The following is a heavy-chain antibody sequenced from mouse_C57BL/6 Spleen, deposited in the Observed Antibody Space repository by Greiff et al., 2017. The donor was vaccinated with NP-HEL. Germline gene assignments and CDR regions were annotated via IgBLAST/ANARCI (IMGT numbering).Heavy chain of an antibody. CDR3: ARVPEDWYIDV. J-gene: IGHJ1*03. V-gene: IGHV5-17*01. CDR2: ISSGSSTI. CDR1: GFTFSDYG. Sequence: EVHLVESGGGLVKPGGSLKLSCAASGFTFSDYGMHWVRQAPEKGLEWVAYISSGSSTIYYADTVKGRFTISRDNAKNTLFLQMTSLRSEDTAMYYCARVPEDWYIDVWGTGTTVTVSS.